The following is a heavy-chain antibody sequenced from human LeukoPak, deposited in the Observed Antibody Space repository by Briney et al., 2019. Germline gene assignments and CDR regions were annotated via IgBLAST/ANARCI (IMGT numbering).Heavy chain of an antibody. V-gene: IGHV4-39*07. D-gene: IGHD4-17*01. Sequence: PSETLSLTCTVSGGSISSSSYYWGWIRQPPGKGREWIGSIYYSGSTYYNPSLKSRVTISVDTSKNQFSLKLSSVTAADTAVYYCARVTYGEYFAYWGQGTLVTVSS. J-gene: IGHJ4*02. CDR2: IYYSGST. CDR1: GGSISSSSYY. CDR3: ARVTYGEYFAY.